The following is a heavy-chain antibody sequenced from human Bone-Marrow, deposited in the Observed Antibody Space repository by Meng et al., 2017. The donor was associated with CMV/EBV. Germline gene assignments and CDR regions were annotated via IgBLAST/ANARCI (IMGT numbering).Heavy chain of an antibody. CDR3: ARDNMGSLDY. J-gene: IGHJ4*02. V-gene: IGHV4-34*01. CDR1: DGSFSGYY. Sequence: SETLSLTCAVYDGSFSGYYWSWIRQPPGKGLEWIGEINHSGSTNYNPSLKSRVTISVDTSKNQFSLNLNFVTAADTALYFCARDNMGSLDYWGQGALVTVSS. CDR2: INHSGST. D-gene: IGHD1-26*01.